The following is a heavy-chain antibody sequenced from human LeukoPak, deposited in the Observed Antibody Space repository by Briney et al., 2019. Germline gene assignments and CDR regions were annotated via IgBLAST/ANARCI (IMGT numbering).Heavy chain of an antibody. Sequence: SETLSLTCTVSGGSISSSSYYWGWIRQPPGKGLEWIGSIYYSGSTYYNPSLKSRVTISVDTSKNQFSLKLSSVTAADTAVYYCAGTRGVRGVIDYWGQGTLVTVSS. CDR3: AGTRGVRGVIDY. CDR1: GGSISSSSYY. CDR2: IYYSGST. V-gene: IGHV4-39*01. D-gene: IGHD3-10*01. J-gene: IGHJ4*02.